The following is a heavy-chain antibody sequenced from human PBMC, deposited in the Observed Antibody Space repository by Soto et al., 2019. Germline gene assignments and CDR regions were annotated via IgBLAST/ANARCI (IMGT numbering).Heavy chain of an antibody. CDR2: IYYSGNT. CDR3: ARHHDDYDRSGHQHYWYFHH. CDR1: AGSISSSSYY. Sequence: QLQLQESGPGLVKPSETLSLTCFVSAGSISSSSYYWGWISQPPGKGLEWIGSIYYSGNTYYNPSLKSRVTISVDTSKNRFSLKGASVTAADTAVYYCARHHDDYDRSGHQHYWYFHHWGRGTLVTVSS. D-gene: IGHD3-22*01. V-gene: IGHV4-39*01. J-gene: IGHJ2*01.